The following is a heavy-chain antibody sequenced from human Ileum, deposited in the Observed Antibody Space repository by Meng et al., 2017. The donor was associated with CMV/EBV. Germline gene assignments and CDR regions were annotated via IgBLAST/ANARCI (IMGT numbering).Heavy chain of an antibody. CDR2: INTNTGNP. CDR3: TRGDGDHSSKFDY. CDR1: GYHFNTYA. J-gene: IGHJ4*02. D-gene: IGHD5-24*01. V-gene: IGHV7-4-1*02. Sequence: QVQLVQSGSELKKPGASVKISCKASGYHFNTYAMNWVRQAPGQGLEWMGWINTNTGNPTYAQGFTGRFVFSLDTSVSTAYLQINSLRTEDSAVYYCTRGDGDHSSKFDYWGQGTLVTVSS.